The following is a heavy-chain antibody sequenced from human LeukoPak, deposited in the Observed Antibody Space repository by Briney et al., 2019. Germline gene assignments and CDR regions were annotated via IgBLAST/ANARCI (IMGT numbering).Heavy chain of an antibody. D-gene: IGHD3-9*01. CDR2: ISSSYI. V-gene: IGHV3-21*01. CDR3: ARNLNSWFDP. Sequence: GGSLRLSCSASGFTFSSYNMNWARQAPGKGLQWVSSISSSYIYYSDSLKRRFTISRDNAKNSLFLQMNSLTAADTAVYYCARNLNSWFDPWGQGTLVTVSS. CDR1: GFTFSSYN. J-gene: IGHJ5*02.